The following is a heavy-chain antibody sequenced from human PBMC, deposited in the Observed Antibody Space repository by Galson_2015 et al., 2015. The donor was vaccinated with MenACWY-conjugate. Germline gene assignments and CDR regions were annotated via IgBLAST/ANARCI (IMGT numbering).Heavy chain of an antibody. CDR1: GYSFTSYW. CDR2: IYPGDSDT. CDR3: ARDSSYYYDSSGYYYGESGHAFDI. D-gene: IGHD3-22*01. V-gene: IGHV5-51*01. J-gene: IGHJ3*02. Sequence: QSGAEVKKPGESLKISCKGSGYSFTSYWIGWVRQMPGKGLEWMGIIYPGDSDTRYSPSFQGQVTISADKSISTAYLQWSSLKASDTAMYYCARDSSYYYDSSGYYYGESGHAFDIWGQGTMVTVSS.